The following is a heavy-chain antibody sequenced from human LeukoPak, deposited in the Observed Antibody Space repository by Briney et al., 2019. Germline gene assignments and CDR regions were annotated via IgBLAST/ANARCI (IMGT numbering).Heavy chain of an antibody. CDR3: ARGIAARPDYGLYNWFDP. CDR1: GGTFISYA. J-gene: IGHJ5*02. D-gene: IGHD6-6*01. CDR2: IIPIFGTA. Sequence: ASVKVSCKASGGTFISYAISWVRQAPGQGLEWMGGIIPIFGTANYAQKFQGRVTITADESTSTAYMELSSLRSEDTAVYYCARGIAARPDYGLYNWFDPWGQGTLVTVSS. V-gene: IGHV1-69*13.